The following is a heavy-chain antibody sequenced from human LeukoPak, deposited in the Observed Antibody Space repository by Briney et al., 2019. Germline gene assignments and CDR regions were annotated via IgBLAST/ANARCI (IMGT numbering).Heavy chain of an antibody. CDR1: GYSFSNYW. V-gene: IGHV5-51*01. CDR3: ARQYGRPVDY. D-gene: IGHD4-17*01. J-gene: IGHJ4*02. CDR2: IYPGDSDT. Sequence: GESLKISCKGSGYSFSNYWIGWVRQMPGKGLEWMGIIYPGDSDTRYSPSFQGQVTISVDESINTAYLQWSSLEASDTAMYYCARQYGRPVDYWGQGTLVTVSS.